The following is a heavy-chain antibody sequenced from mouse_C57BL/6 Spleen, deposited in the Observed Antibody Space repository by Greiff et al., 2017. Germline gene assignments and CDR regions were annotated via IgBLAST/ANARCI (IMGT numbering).Heavy chain of an antibody. CDR3: ARVVYYGNSSFAY. CDR1: GYTFTSYW. Sequence: VQLQQPGAELVMPGASVKLSCKASGYTFTSYWMHWVKQRPGQGLEWIGEIDPSDSYTNYNPKFKGKSTLTVDKSSSKAYMQLSSLTSEDSAVYYCARVVYYGNSSFAYWGQGTLVTVSA. D-gene: IGHD2-1*01. J-gene: IGHJ3*01. V-gene: IGHV1-69*01. CDR2: IDPSDSYT.